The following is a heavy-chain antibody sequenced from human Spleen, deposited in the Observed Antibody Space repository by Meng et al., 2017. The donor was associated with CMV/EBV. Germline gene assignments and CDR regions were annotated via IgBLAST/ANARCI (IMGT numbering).Heavy chain of an antibody. J-gene: IGHJ4*02. V-gene: IGHV1-69*05. D-gene: IGHD3-16*02. CDR2: ITPALETA. Sequence: FSRRSLMWVRQAPGQGLEWMGGITPALETADYAQKFRDRVTITTDDSATTAYMEMSSLRSEDTAVYFCARGPRITVGGVIIWPLEDWGQGTLVTVSS. CDR3: ARGPRITVGGVIIWPLED. CDR1: FSRRS.